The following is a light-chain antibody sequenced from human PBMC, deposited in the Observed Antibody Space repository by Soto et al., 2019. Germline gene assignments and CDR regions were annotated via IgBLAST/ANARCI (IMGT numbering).Light chain of an antibody. Sequence: DIQMTQSPSSLSASVGDRVTITCRASQNIDSCLNWYQQTPGKSPKLLIYAASRLQSEVPSRFSGSGSGTDFTLTISSLQLEDFATYYCQQSYSTPITFGQGTRLEIK. CDR2: AAS. J-gene: IGKJ5*01. V-gene: IGKV1-39*01. CDR3: QQSYSTPIT. CDR1: QNIDSC.